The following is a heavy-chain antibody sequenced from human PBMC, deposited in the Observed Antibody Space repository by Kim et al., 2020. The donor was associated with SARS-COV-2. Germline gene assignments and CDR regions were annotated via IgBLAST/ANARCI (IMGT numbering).Heavy chain of an antibody. Sequence: GGSLRLSCAASGFTFSSYEMNWVRQAPGKGLEWVSYISSSGSTIYYADSVKGRFTISRDNAKNSLYLQMNSLRAEDTAVYYCARDVFYGDEPGIAVAGTKYWGQGTLVTVSS. V-gene: IGHV3-48*03. CDR3: ARDVFYGDEPGIAVAGTKY. D-gene: IGHD6-19*01. CDR2: ISSSGSTI. CDR1: GFTFSSYE. J-gene: IGHJ4*02.